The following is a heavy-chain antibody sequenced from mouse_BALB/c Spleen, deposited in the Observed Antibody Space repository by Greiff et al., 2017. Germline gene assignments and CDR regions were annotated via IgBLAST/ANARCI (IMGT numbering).Heavy chain of an antibody. Sequence: EVHLVESGGGLVQPGGSRKLSCAASGFTFSSFGMHWVRQAPEKGLEWVAYISSGSSTIYYADTVKGRFTISRDNPKNTLFLQMTSLRSEDTAMYYCARKPYGNYWYFDVWGAGTTVTVSS. D-gene: IGHD2-1*01. CDR2: ISSGSSTI. CDR1: GFTFSSFG. V-gene: IGHV5-17*02. J-gene: IGHJ1*01. CDR3: ARKPYGNYWYFDV.